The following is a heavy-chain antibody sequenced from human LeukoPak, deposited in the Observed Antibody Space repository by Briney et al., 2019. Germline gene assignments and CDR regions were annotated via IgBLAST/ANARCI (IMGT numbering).Heavy chain of an antibody. J-gene: IGHJ4*02. CDR2: IIPIFGTA. CDR3: AAILRLEPFDY. V-gene: IGHV1-69*05. Sequence: SVKVSCKASGGTFSSYAISWVRQAPGQGLEWMGGIIPIFGTANYAQKFQERVTITRDMSTSTAYMELSSLRSEDTAVYYCAAILRLEPFDYWGQGTLVTVSS. CDR1: GGTFSSYA. D-gene: IGHD1-1*01.